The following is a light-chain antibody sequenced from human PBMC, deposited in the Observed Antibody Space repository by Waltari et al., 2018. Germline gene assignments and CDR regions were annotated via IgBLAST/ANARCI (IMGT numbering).Light chain of an antibody. CDR3: QQSYSTPRT. Sequence: DIQMTQSPSSLSASVGDRVTITCRASQSISSYLNWYQQKPGKAPKLLIYAASSVQSGVPSRFSGRGSGTDFTLTISSLQPADFATYYCQQSYSTPRTFGGGTKVEIK. V-gene: IGKV1-39*01. CDR1: QSISSY. J-gene: IGKJ4*01. CDR2: AAS.